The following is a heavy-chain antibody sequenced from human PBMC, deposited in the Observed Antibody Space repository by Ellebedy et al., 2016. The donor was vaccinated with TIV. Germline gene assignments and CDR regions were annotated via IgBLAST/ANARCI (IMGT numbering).Heavy chain of an antibody. Sequence: GESLKISCAASGFTFSSYAMHWVRQAPGKGLEWVAVISYDGSNKYYADSVKGRFTISRDNSKNTLYLQMNSLRAEDTAVYYCARGAVDYWGQGTLVTVSS. CDR2: ISYDGSNK. CDR3: ARGAVDY. V-gene: IGHV3-30-3*01. J-gene: IGHJ4*02. CDR1: GFTFSSYA.